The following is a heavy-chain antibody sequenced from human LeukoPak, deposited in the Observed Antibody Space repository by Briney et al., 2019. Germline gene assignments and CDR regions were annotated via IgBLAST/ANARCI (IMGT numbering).Heavy chain of an antibody. D-gene: IGHD6-19*01. CDR1: GGSISSSSYS. V-gene: IGHV4-39*01. Sequence: SETLSLTCTVSGGSISSSSYSWTWIRQPPGKGLEWIGSIHYDGNTYYKPSLKSRVTISVDTSKNQFSLKLSSVTAADTAVYYCARQSSIAVAVFDYWGQGTLVTVSS. CDR2: IHYDGNT. CDR3: ARQSSIAVAVFDY. J-gene: IGHJ4*02.